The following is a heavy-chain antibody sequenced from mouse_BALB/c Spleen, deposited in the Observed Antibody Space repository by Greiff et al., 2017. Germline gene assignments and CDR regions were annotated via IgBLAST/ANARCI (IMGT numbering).Heavy chain of an antibody. V-gene: IGHV5-4*02. CDR3: ARRDVDYAMDY. CDR1: GFTFSDYY. J-gene: IGHJ4*01. CDR2: ISDGGSYT. Sequence: EVKVVESGGGLVKPGGSLKLSCAASGFTFSDYYMYWVRQTPEKRLEWVATISDGGSYTYYPDSVKGRFTISRDNAKNNLYLQMSSLKSEDTAMYYCARRDVDYAMDYWGQGTSVTVSS.